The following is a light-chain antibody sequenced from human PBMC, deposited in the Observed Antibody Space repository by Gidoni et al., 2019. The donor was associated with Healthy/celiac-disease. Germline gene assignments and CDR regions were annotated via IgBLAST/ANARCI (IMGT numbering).Light chain of an antibody. CDR2: END. CDR3: QSRNKNRQMV. J-gene: IGLJ2*01. Sequence: NFMLTQSHSVSESPGKTVTISCTGSSGSVASNFVQWYRQRPGSAPTIVIYENDRRPSGVPDRFSGSNDSYSNSASLTSSGLKTEDEADYYCQSRNKNRQMVFGGGTRLTVL. CDR1: SGSVASNF. V-gene: IGLV6-57*02.